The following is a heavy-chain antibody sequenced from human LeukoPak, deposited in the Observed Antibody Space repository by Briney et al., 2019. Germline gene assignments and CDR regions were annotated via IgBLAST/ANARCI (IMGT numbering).Heavy chain of an antibody. CDR1: GYTFTSYA. D-gene: IGHD2-2*01. J-gene: IGHJ5*02. CDR2: INTNTGNP. Sequence: ASVKVSCKASGYTFTSYAMNWVRQAPGQGLEWMGWINTNTGNPTYAQGFTGRFVFSLDTSVSTAYLQISSLKAEDTAVYYCARDYCTSTTCPNWFDPWGQGTLVTVSS. CDR3: ARDYCTSTTCPNWFDP. V-gene: IGHV7-4-1*02.